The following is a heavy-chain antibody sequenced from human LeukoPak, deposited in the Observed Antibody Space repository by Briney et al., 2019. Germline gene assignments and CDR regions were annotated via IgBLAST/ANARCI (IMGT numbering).Heavy chain of an antibody. Sequence: PSGTLSLTCAVSGGSISSPNWWTWVRQPPGKGLGWIGEIYHTGNTSYSPSLKSRVTMSVDKSKNQFSLKLTSVTAADTAIYYCARGNEYTWWQWSQGTLVTVSS. D-gene: IGHD2-15*01. J-gene: IGHJ4*02. CDR2: IYHTGNT. V-gene: IGHV4-4*02. CDR3: ARGNEYTWWQ. CDR1: GGSISSPNW.